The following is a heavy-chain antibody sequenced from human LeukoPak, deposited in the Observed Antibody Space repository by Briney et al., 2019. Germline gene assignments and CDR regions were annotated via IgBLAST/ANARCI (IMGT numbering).Heavy chain of an antibody. CDR1: GFTFSSYW. V-gene: IGHV3-7*01. D-gene: IGHD3-22*01. CDR2: IKQDGSEK. CDR3: ATSYDSSGYYHRSFDY. J-gene: IGHJ4*02. Sequence: GGSLRLSCAASGFTFSSYWMSWVRQAPGKGLEWVANIKQDGSEKYYVDSVKGRFTISRDNAKNSLYLQMNSLRAEDTAVYYCATSYDSSGYYHRSFDYWGQGTLVTVSS.